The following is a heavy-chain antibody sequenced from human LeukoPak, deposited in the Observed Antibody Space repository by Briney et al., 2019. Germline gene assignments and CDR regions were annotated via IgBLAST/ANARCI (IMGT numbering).Heavy chain of an antibody. CDR2: IIPIFGTA. CDR1: GGTFSSYA. CDR3: ARAEGYCSSTSCSPRTYYYYYMDV. D-gene: IGHD2-2*01. Sequence: SVKVSCKASGGTFSSYAISWVRQAPGQGLEWMGGIIPIFGTANYAQKFQGRVTITTDESTSTAYMELSSLRSEDTAVYYCARAEGYCSSTSCSPRTYYYYYMDVWGKGTTVTVSS. V-gene: IGHV1-69*05. J-gene: IGHJ6*03.